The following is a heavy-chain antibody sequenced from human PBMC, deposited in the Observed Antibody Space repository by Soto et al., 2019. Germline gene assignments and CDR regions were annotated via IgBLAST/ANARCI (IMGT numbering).Heavy chain of an antibody. J-gene: IGHJ4*02. CDR2: ISGSGGST. Sequence: EVQLLESGGGLVQPGGSLRLSCAASGFTFSSYAMSWVRQAPGKGLEWVSAISGSGGSTYYADSVKGRFTISRDNSKNTLYRQMNSLRAEDTAVYYCAKAYTPYCSSTSCYVFDYWGQGTLVTVSS. CDR1: GFTFSSYA. CDR3: AKAYTPYCSSTSCYVFDY. D-gene: IGHD2-2*01. V-gene: IGHV3-23*01.